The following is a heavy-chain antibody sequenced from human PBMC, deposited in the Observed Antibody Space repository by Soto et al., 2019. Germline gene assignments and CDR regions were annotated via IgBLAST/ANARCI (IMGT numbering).Heavy chain of an antibody. CDR2: IIPVFRTP. CDR3: ASDTPRLPLGGNSYYALDV. D-gene: IGHD2-15*01. Sequence: QVQLVQSGAEVKKPGSSVKVSCKASGDTFSSFAISWVRQAPGQGFEWMGGIIPVFRTPDYAQKFQGRVTITADESTTTAYLELSSLRSDDTAVYYCASDTPRLPLGGNSYYALDVWGQGTTVIVSS. V-gene: IGHV1-69*12. J-gene: IGHJ6*02. CDR1: GDTFSSFA.